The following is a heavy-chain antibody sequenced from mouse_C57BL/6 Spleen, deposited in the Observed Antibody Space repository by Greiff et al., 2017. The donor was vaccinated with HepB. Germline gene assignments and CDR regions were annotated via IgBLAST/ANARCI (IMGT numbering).Heavy chain of an antibody. CDR3: ARWGTTVVASYYFDY. D-gene: IGHD1-1*01. CDR2: IDPSDSYT. V-gene: IGHV1-69*01. J-gene: IGHJ2*01. CDR1: GYTFTSYW. Sequence: QFQLQQPGAELVMPGASVKLSCKASGYTFTSYWMHWVKQRPGQGLEWIGEIDPSDSYTNYNQKFKGKSTLTVDKSSSTAYMQLSSLTSEDSAVYYCARWGTTVVASYYFDYWGQGTTLTVSS.